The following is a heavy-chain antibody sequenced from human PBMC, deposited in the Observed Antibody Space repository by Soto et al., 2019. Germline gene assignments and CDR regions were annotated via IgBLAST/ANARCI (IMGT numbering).Heavy chain of an antibody. J-gene: IGHJ4*02. V-gene: IGHV1-3*01. CDR3: ARGLYCSGGSCYWYFDY. CDR2: INAGNGNT. Sequence: ASVKVSCKASGYTFTSYAMHWVRQAPGQRLEWMGWINAGNGNTKYSQKFQGRVTITRDTSASTAYMELSSLRSEDTAVCYCARGLYCSGGSCYWYFDYWGQGTLVTVSS. CDR1: GYTFTSYA. D-gene: IGHD2-15*01.